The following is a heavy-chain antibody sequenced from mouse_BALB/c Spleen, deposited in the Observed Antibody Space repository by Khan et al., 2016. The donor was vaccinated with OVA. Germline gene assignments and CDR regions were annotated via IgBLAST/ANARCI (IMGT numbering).Heavy chain of an antibody. D-gene: IGHD2-2*01. CDR2: IWGDGST. J-gene: IGHJ3*01. CDR3: AIIYYGYDWFTY. Sequence: QVQLKESGPGLVAPSQSLSITCTVSGLSLTNYGISWIRPPPGQGLEWLGVIWGDGSTNYHSALLSRLSINKDNSKSQVFLKLKRLQTDDTATYYCAIIYYGYDWFTYWGEGTLVTVSA. V-gene: IGHV2-3*01. CDR1: GLSLTNYG.